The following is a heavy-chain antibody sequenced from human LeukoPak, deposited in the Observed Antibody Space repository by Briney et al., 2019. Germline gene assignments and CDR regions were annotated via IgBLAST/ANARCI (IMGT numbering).Heavy chain of an antibody. J-gene: IGHJ5*02. Sequence: SETLSLTCAVYGGSFSGYYWSWIRQPPGKGLEWIGEINHSGSTNYNPSLKSRVTISVDTSKNQFSLKLSSVTAADTAVYYCARRSLAAAGGRRFDPWGQGTLVTVSS. CDR3: ARRSLAAAGGRRFDP. V-gene: IGHV4-34*01. CDR1: GGSFSGYY. D-gene: IGHD6-13*01. CDR2: INHSGST.